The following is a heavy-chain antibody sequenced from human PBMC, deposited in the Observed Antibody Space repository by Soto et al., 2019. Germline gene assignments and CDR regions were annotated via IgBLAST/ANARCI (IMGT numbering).Heavy chain of an antibody. CDR1: VGSISSYY. CDR2: IYYSGST. D-gene: IGHD3-10*01. Sequence: SETLSLTCAVSVGSISSYYWSWIRQPPGKGLEWIGYIYYSGSTNYNPSLKSRVTISVDTSKNQFSLKLSSVTAADTAVYYCATSSYYYGSGSLFDYWGQGTLVTVSS. CDR3: ATSSYYYGSGSLFDY. V-gene: IGHV4-59*01. J-gene: IGHJ4*02.